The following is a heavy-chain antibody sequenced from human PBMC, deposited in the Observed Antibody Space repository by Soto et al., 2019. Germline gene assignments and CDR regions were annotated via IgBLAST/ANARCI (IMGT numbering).Heavy chain of an antibody. CDR2: SHQSGST. CDR1: GVSISSHDW. Sequence: QVQLQESGPGLVKPSGTLSLTCAVSGVSISSHDWWTWVRQPPGKGLEWIGESHQSGSTNYNSSLESRVTISVDKSKNQFSLKLSSVTVADTAVYYCATRYSSRFYWGQGTLVTVSS. D-gene: IGHD6-13*01. V-gene: IGHV4-4*02. CDR3: ATRYSSRFY. J-gene: IGHJ4*02.